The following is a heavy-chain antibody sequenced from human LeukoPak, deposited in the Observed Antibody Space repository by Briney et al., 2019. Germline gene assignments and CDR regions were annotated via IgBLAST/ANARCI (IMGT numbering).Heavy chain of an antibody. J-gene: IGHJ4*02. CDR3: ARRSGDFDF. D-gene: IGHD3-10*01. V-gene: IGHV4-4*02. Sequence: SSETLSLTCAVSGGSISSNNWWSWVRQSPGKGLEWIGEIYHSGSTNYNPSLKIRVTISVDKSKSQFSLKLTSVTAADTAVYYCARRSGDFDFWGQGTLVTVSS. CDR1: GGSISSNNW. CDR2: IYHSGST.